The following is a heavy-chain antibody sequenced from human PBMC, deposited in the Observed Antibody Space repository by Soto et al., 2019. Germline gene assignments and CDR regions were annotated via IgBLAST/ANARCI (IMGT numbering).Heavy chain of an antibody. CDR3: ASSYGSGYRAFDY. J-gene: IGHJ4*02. D-gene: IGHD3-10*01. CDR1: GDTFNFYS. V-gene: IGHV1-69*02. CDR2: VNPIVSMS. Sequence: QVQLVQSGAEVKRPGSSVKVSCKAPGDTFNFYSINWVRQAPGLGLEWMGRVNPIVSMSNYAPRFQGRVTMTADKSTSTAYMELSSLRSEDTAIYYCASSYGSGYRAFDYWGQGALVTVSS.